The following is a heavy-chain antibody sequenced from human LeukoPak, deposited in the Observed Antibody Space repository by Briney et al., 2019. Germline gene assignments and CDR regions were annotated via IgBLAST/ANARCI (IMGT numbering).Heavy chain of an antibody. CDR3: ARGSRFADI. V-gene: IGHV3-74*01. CDR2: INSDGSSA. J-gene: IGHJ3*02. Sequence: GGSLRLSCAASGFTFSSYWMHWVRQAPGKGLVWVSRINSDGSSANYADSVKGRFTFTRDNAKRTLYLQMNSLRAEDTAVHYCARGSRFADIWGQGTMVTVSP. CDR1: GFTFSSYW.